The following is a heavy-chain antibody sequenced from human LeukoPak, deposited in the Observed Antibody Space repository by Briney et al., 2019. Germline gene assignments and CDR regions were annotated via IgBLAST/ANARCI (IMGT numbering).Heavy chain of an antibody. J-gene: IGHJ4*02. D-gene: IGHD6-19*01. Sequence: GGSLRLSCAGFGFTLSTYSMNWVRQAPGKGLEWVASLSSSSSYIYYADSMKGRFTISRDSAKNSLYLEMNSLRAEDTAIYYCARDRLNSGWLTDYWGQGTLVTVSS. CDR2: LSSSSSYI. CDR3: ARDRLNSGWLTDY. V-gene: IGHV3-21*01. CDR1: GFTLSTYS.